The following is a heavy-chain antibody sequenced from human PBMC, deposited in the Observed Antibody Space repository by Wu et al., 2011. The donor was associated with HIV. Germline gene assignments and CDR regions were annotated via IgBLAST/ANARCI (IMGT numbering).Heavy chain of an antibody. CDR1: GGTFNSYG. CDR3: ARVEAQGENYYYYKGLDV. V-gene: IGHV1-69*14. D-gene: IGHD3-16*01. CDR2: IIPIFGTA. Sequence: QVQLVQSGAAVKKPGSSVKVSCKASGGTFNSYGITWVRQAPGQGLEWMGGIIPIFGTANYAQKFQGRVTITADKSTSTAYMELSSLRSDDTAMYYCARVEAQGENYYYYKGLDVWGQGTTV. J-gene: IGHJ6*02.